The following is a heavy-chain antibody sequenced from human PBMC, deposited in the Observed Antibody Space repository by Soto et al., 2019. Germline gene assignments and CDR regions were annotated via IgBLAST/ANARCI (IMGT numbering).Heavy chain of an antibody. CDR1: GCSLNHEDNY. CDR3: ARCPRLGYYDSSGYQTLYYFDY. Sequence: TRVLNGSISGCSLNHEDNYWSWIRQPPGKGLEWIGYIYNSGSTYYKQSLKSRVTISVDTSKNQFSLKLSSVTAADTAVYYCARCPRLGYYDSSGYQTLYYFDYWGQGTLVTVSS. CDR2: IYNSGST. J-gene: IGHJ4*02. D-gene: IGHD3-22*01. V-gene: IGHV4-30-4*01.